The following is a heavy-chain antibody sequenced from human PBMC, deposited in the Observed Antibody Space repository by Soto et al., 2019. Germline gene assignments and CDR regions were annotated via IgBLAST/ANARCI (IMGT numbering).Heavy chain of an antibody. CDR3: ARRKGSYYDSWSGQYDILTGNWFDP. J-gene: IGHJ5*02. V-gene: IGHV4-34*01. Sequence: SETLSLTCAVYGGSFSGYYWSWIRQPPGKGLEWIGEINHSGSTNYNPSLKSRVTISVDTSKNQFSLKLSSVTAADTAVYYCARRKGSYYDSWSGQYDILTGNWFDPWGQGTLVTVSS. D-gene: IGHD3-3*01. CDR2: INHSGST. CDR1: GGSFSGYY.